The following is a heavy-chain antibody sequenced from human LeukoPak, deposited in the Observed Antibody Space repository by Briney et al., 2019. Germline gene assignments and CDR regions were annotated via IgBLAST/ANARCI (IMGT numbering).Heavy chain of an antibody. CDR1: SGSFSGYY. CDR2: INHSGST. Sequence: PSETLSLTCAVYSGSFSGYYWSWIRQPPGKGLEWIGEINHSGSTNYNPSLKSRVTISVDTSKNQFSLKLSSVTAADTAVYYCARGVRGYSYGIDYWGQGTLVTVSS. CDR3: ARGVRGYSYGIDY. J-gene: IGHJ4*02. V-gene: IGHV4-34*01. D-gene: IGHD5-18*01.